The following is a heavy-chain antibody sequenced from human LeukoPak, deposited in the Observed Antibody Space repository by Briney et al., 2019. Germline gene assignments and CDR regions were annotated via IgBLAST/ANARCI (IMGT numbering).Heavy chain of an antibody. J-gene: IGHJ4*02. V-gene: IGHV3-7*01. CDR1: GFSFSSYW. CDR3: ARDLGYSTSWYDFAY. CDR2: IKQEGSEK. Sequence: GGSLRLSCAASGFSFSSYWMSWVRQAPGKGLEWVANIKQEGSEKYYVDSVKGRFTISRDNSKNSLYLQMNSLKVEDTAVYFCARDLGYSTSWYDFAYWGQGALVTVSS. D-gene: IGHD6-13*01.